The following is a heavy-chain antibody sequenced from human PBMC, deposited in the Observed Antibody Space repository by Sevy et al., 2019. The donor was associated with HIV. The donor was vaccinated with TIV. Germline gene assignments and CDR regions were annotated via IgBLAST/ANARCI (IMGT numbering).Heavy chain of an antibody. CDR3: AQGLRYKLYGEGDYYYYYGMDV. Sequence: GGSLRLSCAASGYIFSSYTMTWVRQAPGKGLEWVSGITGSGGNTYYADSVKGRFTISRDNSKSRLYLQMSNMRAEDTVVYYCAQGLRYKLYGEGDYYYYYGMDVWGQGTTVTVSS. CDR2: ITGSGGNT. V-gene: IGHV3-23*01. D-gene: IGHD3-16*01. CDR1: GYIFSSYT. J-gene: IGHJ6*02.